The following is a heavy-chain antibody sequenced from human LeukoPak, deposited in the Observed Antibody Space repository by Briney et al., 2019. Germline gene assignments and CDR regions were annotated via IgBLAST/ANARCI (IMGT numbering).Heavy chain of an antibody. CDR3: ARVPYGDYYSGMDV. D-gene: IGHD4-17*01. CDR2: INPNSGGT. CDR1: GYTFTGYY. V-gene: IGHV1-2*02. J-gene: IGHJ6*02. Sequence: ASVKVSCTASGYTFTGYYMHWVRQAPGQGLEWMGWINPNSGGTNYAQKYQGRVTMTRDTSISTAYMELSRLRSDDTAVYYCARVPYGDYYSGMDVWGRGTTVTVSS.